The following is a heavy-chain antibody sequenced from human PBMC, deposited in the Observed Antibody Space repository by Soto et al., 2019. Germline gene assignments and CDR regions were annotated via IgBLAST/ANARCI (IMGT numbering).Heavy chain of an antibody. Sequence: GGSLRLSCAASGFTFSSYWMHWVRQAPGKGLVWVSRINSDGSSTSYADSVKGRFTISRDNAKNTLYLQMNSLRAEDTAVYYCARDAPDYYDSSGYLHDAFDIWGQGTMVTVSS. D-gene: IGHD3-22*01. CDR3: ARDAPDYYDSSGYLHDAFDI. CDR1: GFTFSSYW. CDR2: INSDGSST. J-gene: IGHJ3*02. V-gene: IGHV3-74*01.